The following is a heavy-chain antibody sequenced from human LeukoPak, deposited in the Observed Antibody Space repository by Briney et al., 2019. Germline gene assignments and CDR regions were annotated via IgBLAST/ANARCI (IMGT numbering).Heavy chain of an antibody. CDR2: ISGSDGRT. CDR3: AKHYGSGSYFNFPDY. V-gene: IGHV3-23*01. CDR1: GFTFSSYA. D-gene: IGHD3-10*01. J-gene: IGHJ4*02. Sequence: GGSLRLSCAASGFTFSSYALSWVRQAPGKGLEWVSSISGSDGRTWYADSVKGRLTISKDNSKNTLFLQMNSLSTEDTALYYCAKHYGSGSYFNFPDYWGQGTLVTVSS.